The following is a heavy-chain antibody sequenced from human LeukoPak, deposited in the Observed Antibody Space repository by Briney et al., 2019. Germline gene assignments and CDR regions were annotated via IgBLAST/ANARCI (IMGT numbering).Heavy chain of an antibody. CDR3: AREGPLRWWFDP. J-gene: IGHJ5*02. D-gene: IGHD4-23*01. CDR2: INPNSGGT. Sequence: ASVKVSCKASGYTFTSYGISWVRQAPGQGLEWMGWINPNSGGTNYAQKFQGRVTMTRDTSISTAYMELRSLRSDDTAVYYCAREGPLRWWFDPWGQGTLVTVSS. CDR1: GYTFTSYG. V-gene: IGHV1-2*02.